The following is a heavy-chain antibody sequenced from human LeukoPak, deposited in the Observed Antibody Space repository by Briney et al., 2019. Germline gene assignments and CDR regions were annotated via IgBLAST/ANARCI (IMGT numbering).Heavy chain of an antibody. CDR1: GFPFDRYW. J-gene: IGHJ4*02. CDR3: ARQPIYEAYFDF. Sequence: QAGGSLRLSCVASGFPFDRYWMSWVRQAPGKGLEWVANIKHDGSEKNFVDSVKGRFTISRDNAENSLFLQMNSLRADDTAVYFCARQPIYEAYFDFWGQGTLVTVSS. V-gene: IGHV3-7*01. CDR2: IKHDGSEK. D-gene: IGHD3-16*01.